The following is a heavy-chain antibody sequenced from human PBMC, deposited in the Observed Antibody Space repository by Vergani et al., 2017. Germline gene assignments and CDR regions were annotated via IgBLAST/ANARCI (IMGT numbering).Heavy chain of an antibody. D-gene: IGHD2-2*01. CDR1: GFTFSSYG. CDR2: ISYDGSNK. Sequence: QVQLVESGGGVVQPGRSLILSCAASGFTFSSYGMHWVRQAPGKGLEWVAVISYDGSNKYYADSVKGRFTISRDNSKNTLYLQMNSLRAEDTAVYYCAKDRRYCXSTSCSYYYYYMDVWGKGTTVTVSS. J-gene: IGHJ6*03. V-gene: IGHV3-30*18. CDR3: AKDRRYCXSTSCSYYYYYMDV.